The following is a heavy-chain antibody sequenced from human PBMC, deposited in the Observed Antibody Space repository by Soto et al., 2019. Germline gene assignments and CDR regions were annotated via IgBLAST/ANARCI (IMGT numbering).Heavy chain of an antibody. CDR2: VNYSGNT. V-gene: IGHV4-39*01. CDR3: SRRAPEGFDP. Sequence: QLQLQESGPGLVKASETMSLTCAVSGGSLGSSAYYWGWIRQAPGKGLEWVGSVNYSGNTYYNPSLKSRVTISVYTSRNQSSLQLSSVPAADTALYYCSRRAPEGFDPWGQGTLVTVPS. J-gene: IGHJ5*02. CDR1: GGSLGSSAYY.